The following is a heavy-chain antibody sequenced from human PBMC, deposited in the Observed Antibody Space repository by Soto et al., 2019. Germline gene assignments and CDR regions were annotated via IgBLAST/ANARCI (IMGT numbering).Heavy chain of an antibody. J-gene: IGHJ4*02. Sequence: PGASVKVSCKASGYTLTGYGISWVSQAPGQGLEWMGWISAYNGNTNYAQKLQGRVTMTTDTSTSTVYMELRSLRSDDTAVYYCARDIPVRATTFDYWGQGTLVTVSS. CDR1: GYTLTGYG. V-gene: IGHV1-18*04. CDR3: ARDIPVRATTFDY. D-gene: IGHD1-26*01. CDR2: ISAYNGNT.